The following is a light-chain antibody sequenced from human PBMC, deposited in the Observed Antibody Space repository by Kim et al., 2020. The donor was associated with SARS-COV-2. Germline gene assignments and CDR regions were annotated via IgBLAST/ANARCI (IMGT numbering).Light chain of an antibody. J-gene: IGKJ1*01. CDR2: GAS. CDR1: QGLSNY. CDR3: QKYTTVPWT. Sequence: DIQMTQSPSSLSAFVGDRVTITCRASQGLSNYLAWYQHKPGKVPKLLIYGASTLQSGVPSRFSGGGSGTDFTLTISSLQPEDVATYYCQKYTTVPWTFGQGTKVEIK. V-gene: IGKV1-27*01.